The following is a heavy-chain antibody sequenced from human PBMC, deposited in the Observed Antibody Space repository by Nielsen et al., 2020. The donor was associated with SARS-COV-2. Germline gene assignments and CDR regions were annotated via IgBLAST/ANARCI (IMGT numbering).Heavy chain of an antibody. CDR1: GFTFSDYW. CDR2: INGGGNDK. J-gene: IGHJ4*02. D-gene: IGHD1-26*01. V-gene: IGHV3-74*01. CDR3: ASLQLASTWDHFDS. Sequence: GESLKISCVASGFTFSDYWMHWVRQAPGKGLVWVSRINGGGNDKAYADSVKGRFTISRDNAKNTLYLQMNSLRAEDTAVYYCASLQLASTWDHFDSWGQGTLVTVSS.